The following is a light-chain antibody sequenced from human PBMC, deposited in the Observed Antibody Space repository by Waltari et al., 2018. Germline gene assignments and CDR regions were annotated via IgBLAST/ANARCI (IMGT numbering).Light chain of an antibody. CDR1: DTGSKS. V-gene: IGLV3-21*02. Sequence: SSVSHQPPPASVPPGQWPEITRGGNDTGSKSGHSYQRKPGQAPRLVFDDDRDRPSGIPERFSGASSGSTASLTISRVAARAEADYYWQVWDSSRDHVVFGGGTQLTVL. CDR2: DDR. CDR3: QVWDSSRDHVV. J-gene: IGLJ3*02.